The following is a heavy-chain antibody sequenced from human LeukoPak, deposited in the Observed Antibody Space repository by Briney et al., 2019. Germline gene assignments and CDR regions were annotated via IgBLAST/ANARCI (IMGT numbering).Heavy chain of an antibody. CDR1: GGSISSSSYY. Sequence: SSETLSLTCTVSGGSISSSSYYWGWIRQPPGKGLEWIGSIYYSGSTYYNPSLKSRVTISVDTSKNQFSLKLSSVTAADTAVYYCARQAEDDYVWGSYRPMYYFDYWGQGTLVTVSS. V-gene: IGHV4-39*01. D-gene: IGHD3-16*02. CDR2: IYYSGST. CDR3: ARQAEDDYVWGSYRPMYYFDY. J-gene: IGHJ4*02.